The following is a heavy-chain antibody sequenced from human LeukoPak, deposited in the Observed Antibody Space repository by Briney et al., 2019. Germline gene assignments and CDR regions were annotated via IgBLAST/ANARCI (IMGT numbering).Heavy chain of an antibody. Sequence: GGSLRLSCAASGFTFSSYAMSWVRQAPGKGLEWVSAISGSGGSTYYADSVKGRFTISRDNSKNTLYLQMNSLRAEDAAVYYCAKDWSESSGYSHIDYWGQGTLVTVSS. D-gene: IGHD3-22*01. CDR3: AKDWSESSGYSHIDY. CDR2: ISGSGGST. J-gene: IGHJ4*02. CDR1: GFTFSSYA. V-gene: IGHV3-23*01.